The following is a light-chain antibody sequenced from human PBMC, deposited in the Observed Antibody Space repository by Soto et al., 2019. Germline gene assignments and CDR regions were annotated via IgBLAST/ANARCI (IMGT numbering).Light chain of an antibody. V-gene: IGKV1-27*01. CDR2: YTS. Sequence: DIQMTQSPSSLSASVGDRATISCRASQDISNALAWYQQKPGKVPKVLIYYTSIWQSGVPARFSGSGSGTDFTLTISSLQPEDVATYYCQNYNSAPLTFGGGTKVEI. CDR3: QNYNSAPLT. CDR1: QDISNA. J-gene: IGKJ4*01.